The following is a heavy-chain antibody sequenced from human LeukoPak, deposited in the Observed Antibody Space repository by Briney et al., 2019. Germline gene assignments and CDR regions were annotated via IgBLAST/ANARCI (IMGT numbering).Heavy chain of an antibody. J-gene: IGHJ4*02. Sequence: GGSLRLSCAASGFTFSSFGMHWVRQAPGKGLEWVSSISSSSSYIYYADSVKGRFTISRDNAKNSLYLQMNSLRAEDTAVYYCARDFLTVTTDYWGQGTLVTVSS. D-gene: IGHD4-17*01. CDR2: ISSSSSYI. CDR1: GFTFSSFG. CDR3: ARDFLTVTTDY. V-gene: IGHV3-21*01.